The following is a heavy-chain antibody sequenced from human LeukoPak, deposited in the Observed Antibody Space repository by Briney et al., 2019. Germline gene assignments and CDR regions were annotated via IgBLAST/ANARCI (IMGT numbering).Heavy chain of an antibody. Sequence: PSETLSLTCAVYGGSFSGYYWSWIRQPPGKGLEWIGEINHSGSTNYNPSLKSRVTISVDTSKKQFSLQLSSVTAADTAVYYCARVGEVSSSSFFDYWGQGTLVTVSS. CDR1: GGSFSGYY. D-gene: IGHD6-6*01. V-gene: IGHV4-34*01. J-gene: IGHJ4*02. CDR2: INHSGST. CDR3: ARVGEVSSSSFFDY.